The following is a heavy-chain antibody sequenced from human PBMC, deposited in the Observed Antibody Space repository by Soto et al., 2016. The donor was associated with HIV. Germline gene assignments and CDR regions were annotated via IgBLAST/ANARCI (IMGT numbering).Heavy chain of an antibody. Sequence: EVQLVESGGGLVQPGGSLRLSCAASGFTVSSSYMSWVRQTPGKGLEWVSVIYSGGNTYHANSVAGRFTTSRDNSNNILFLQMNSLRAEDTAVYFCARDRPGYSDRTGSSGVGYFENWGQGNLVTVSS. CDR1: GFTVSSSY. V-gene: IGHV3-66*01. J-gene: IGHJ4*02. CDR2: IYSGGNT. D-gene: IGHD3-22*01. CDR3: ARDRPGYSDRTGSSGVGYFEN.